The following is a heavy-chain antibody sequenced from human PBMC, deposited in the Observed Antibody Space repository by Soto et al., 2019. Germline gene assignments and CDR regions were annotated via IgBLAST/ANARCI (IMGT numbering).Heavy chain of an antibody. CDR1: GFSLYTRGVG. V-gene: IGHV2-5*02. D-gene: IGHD3-3*01. CDR2: LYWDNTR. CDR3: ARYTTDTYFDF. J-gene: IGHJ6*04. Sequence: QITLKESRPTLVKPTQTLTLTCSFSGFSLYTRGVGVGWVRQPPGKALEWHALLYWDNTRRYSPSLKNSLTIAKGTSENQVVLTMTNMEPEDTGTYYCARYTTDTYFDFWGKGTTVTVSS.